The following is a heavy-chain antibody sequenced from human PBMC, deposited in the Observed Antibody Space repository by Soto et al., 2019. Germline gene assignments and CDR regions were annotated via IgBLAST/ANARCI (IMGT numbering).Heavy chain of an antibody. D-gene: IGHD3-10*01. Sequence: SVKVSCKASGCTFSSYAISWVRQAPGQGLEWMGGIIPIFGTANYAQKFQGRVTITADESTSTAYMELSSLRSEDTAVYYCARAGGSGSYYIGYHYYYGMDVWGQGTMVTVSS. CDR1: GCTFSSYA. J-gene: IGHJ6*02. CDR2: IIPIFGTA. V-gene: IGHV1-69*13. CDR3: ARAGGSGSYYIGYHYYYGMDV.